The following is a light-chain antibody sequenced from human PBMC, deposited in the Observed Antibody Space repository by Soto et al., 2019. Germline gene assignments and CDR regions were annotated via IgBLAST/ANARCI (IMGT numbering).Light chain of an antibody. CDR2: GAS. CDR1: QIVGSN. V-gene: IGKV3-15*01. Sequence: EIEITQSQATLSVSPVERPYLXCRPSQIVGSNLAWYQQKRGQAPRLLIYGASTRATGIPPRFIGSGSGTEFTLTISTLQSEDFAVYYCQQYNDWPLITFGQGTRLEIK. J-gene: IGKJ5*01. CDR3: QQYNDWPLIT.